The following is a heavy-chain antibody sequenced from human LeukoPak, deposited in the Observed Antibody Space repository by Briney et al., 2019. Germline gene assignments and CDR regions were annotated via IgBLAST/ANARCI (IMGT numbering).Heavy chain of an antibody. J-gene: IGHJ3*02. V-gene: IGHV3-7*01. Sequence: SGGSLRFSCAASGFTFSSYWMSWVRQAPGKGLEWVANIKQDGSEKYYVDSVKGRFTISRDNAKNSLYLQMNSLRAEDTAVYYCARLFYCSSTSCSADDAFDIWGQGTMVTVSS. CDR3: ARLFYCSSTSCSADDAFDI. D-gene: IGHD2-2*01. CDR1: GFTFSSYW. CDR2: IKQDGSEK.